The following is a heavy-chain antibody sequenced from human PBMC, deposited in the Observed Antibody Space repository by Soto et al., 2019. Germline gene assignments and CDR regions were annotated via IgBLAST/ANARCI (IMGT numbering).Heavy chain of an antibody. CDR1: GGTFSSYA. Sequence: QVQLVQSGAEVKKPGSSVKGSCKASGGTFSSYAISWVRQAPGQGLEWMGGIIPIFGTANYAQKFQGRVTITADESTSTAYMELSSLRSEDTAVYYCARTDYDILTGYPRDYFDYWGQGTLVTVSS. CDR2: IIPIFGTA. J-gene: IGHJ4*02. V-gene: IGHV1-69*01. D-gene: IGHD3-9*01. CDR3: ARTDYDILTGYPRDYFDY.